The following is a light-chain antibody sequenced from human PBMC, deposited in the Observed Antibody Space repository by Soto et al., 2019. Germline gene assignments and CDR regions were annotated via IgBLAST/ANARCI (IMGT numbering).Light chain of an antibody. CDR1: QSIGSY. V-gene: IGKV3-11*01. CDR3: QQRSTWPPFS. CDR2: DAS. Sequence: EIVLTQSPGTLSLSLGERATLSCRASQSIGSYLAWYQHKLGQPPRLLIYDASNRATGIPVRFSGSGSGTDFTLTISSLEPEDFAVYYCQQRSTWPPFSFGPGTKVDI. J-gene: IGKJ3*01.